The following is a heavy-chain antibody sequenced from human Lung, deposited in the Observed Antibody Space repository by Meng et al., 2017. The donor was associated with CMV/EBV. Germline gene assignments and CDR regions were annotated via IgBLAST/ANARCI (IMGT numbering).Heavy chain of an antibody. CDR1: GFTFSSYS. CDR3: ARDALYYYYYYGMDV. V-gene: IGHV3-21*01. Sequence: GEXXKISCAASGFTFSSYSMNWVRQAPEKGLEWVSSISSSSSYIYYADSVKGRFTISRDNAKNSLYLQMNSLRAEDTAVYYCARDALYYYYYYGMDVWGQGNXV. J-gene: IGHJ6*02. CDR2: ISSSSSYI.